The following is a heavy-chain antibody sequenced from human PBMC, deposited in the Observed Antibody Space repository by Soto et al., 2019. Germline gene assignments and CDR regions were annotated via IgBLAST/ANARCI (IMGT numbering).Heavy chain of an antibody. CDR1: GYTFTSYG. CDR3: ARDHRNHLVRGPPGY. Sequence: QVQLVQSGAEVKKPGASVKVSCKASGYTFTSYGISWVRQAPGQGLEWMGWISAYNGNTNYAQKLQGRVTMPTDTSTSTAYMELRSLRSDDTAVYYCARDHRNHLVRGPPGYWGQGTLVTVSS. CDR2: ISAYNGNT. V-gene: IGHV1-18*01. J-gene: IGHJ4*02. D-gene: IGHD3-10*01.